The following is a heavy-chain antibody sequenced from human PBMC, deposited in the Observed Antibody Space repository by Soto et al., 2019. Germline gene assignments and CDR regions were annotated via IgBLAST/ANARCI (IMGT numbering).Heavy chain of an antibody. D-gene: IGHD3-9*01. J-gene: IGHJ6*02. V-gene: IGHV3-23*01. CDR1: GFTFSSYA. Sequence: GGSLRLSCAASGFTFSSYAMSWVRQAPGKGLEWVSAISGSGGSTYYADSVKGRFTISRDNSKNTLYLQRNSLRAEDTAVYYCATRGGDYDILTGSRYYDYGMDVWGQGTTVTVAS. CDR3: ATRGGDYDILTGSRYYDYGMDV. CDR2: ISGSGGST.